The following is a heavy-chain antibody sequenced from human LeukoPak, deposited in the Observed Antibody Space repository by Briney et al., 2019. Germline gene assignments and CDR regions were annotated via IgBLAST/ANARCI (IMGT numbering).Heavy chain of an antibody. J-gene: IGHJ2*01. Sequence: GGSLRLSCAASGFTFSDYYMSWIRQAPGKGLEXXXXISSSGSTIYYADSVKGRFTISRDNAKNSLYLQMNSLRAEDTAVYYCARDFYYDSKYFDLWGRGTLVTVSS. CDR3: ARDFYYDSKYFDL. CDR2: ISSSGSTI. CDR1: GFTFSDYY. D-gene: IGHD3-22*01. V-gene: IGHV3-11*01.